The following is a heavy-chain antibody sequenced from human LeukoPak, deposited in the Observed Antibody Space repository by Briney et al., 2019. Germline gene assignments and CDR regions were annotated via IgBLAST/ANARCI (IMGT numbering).Heavy chain of an antibody. Sequence: SETLSLTCTVSGGSISSSSYYWGWIRQPPGKGLEWIGSIYYSGSTYYNPSLKSRVTISVDTSKNQFSLKLSSVTAADTAVYYCARLETTTVGLNWFDPWGQGTLVTVSS. CDR2: IYYSGST. V-gene: IGHV4-39*01. D-gene: IGHD4-23*01. CDR1: GGSISSSSYY. CDR3: ARLETTTVGLNWFDP. J-gene: IGHJ5*02.